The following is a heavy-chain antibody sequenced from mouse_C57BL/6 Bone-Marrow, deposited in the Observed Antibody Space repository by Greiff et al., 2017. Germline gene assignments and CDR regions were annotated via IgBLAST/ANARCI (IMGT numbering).Heavy chain of an antibody. V-gene: IGHV1-55*01. J-gene: IGHJ1*03. Sequence: QVQLKQPGAELVKPGASVKMSCKASGYTFTSYWITWVKQRPGQGLEWIGDIYPGSGSTNYNEKFKSKATLTVDTSSSTAYMQLSSLTSEDSAVYYCARLITTVVAPLWYFDVWGTGTTVTVSS. D-gene: IGHD1-1*01. CDR3: ARLITTVVAPLWYFDV. CDR1: GYTFTSYW. CDR2: IYPGSGST.